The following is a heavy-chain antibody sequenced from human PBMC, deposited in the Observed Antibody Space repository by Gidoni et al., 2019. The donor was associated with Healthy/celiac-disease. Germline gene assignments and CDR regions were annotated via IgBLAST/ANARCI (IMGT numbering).Heavy chain of an antibody. V-gene: IGHV4-31*03. CDR2: IYYSGST. CDR3: ARHPSSFDPFDY. Sequence: QVQLQESGPGLVTPSQTLSLTCPVSAGSISSVGYYWSWIRQHPGKGLEWIGYIYYSGSTYYNPSLKSRVTISVDTSKNQFSLKLSSVTAADTAVYYCARHPSSFDPFDYWGQGTLVTVSS. CDR1: AGSISSVGYY. J-gene: IGHJ4*02. D-gene: IGHD3-9*01.